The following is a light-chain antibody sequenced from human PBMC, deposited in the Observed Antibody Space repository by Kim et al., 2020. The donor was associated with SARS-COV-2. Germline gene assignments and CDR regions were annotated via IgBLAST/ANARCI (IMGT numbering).Light chain of an antibody. CDR2: GAS. CDR1: QTVSSS. CDR3: QQYYNWPRT. V-gene: IGKV3-15*01. Sequence: ETVMTQSPATLSVSPGERVTLSCRASQTVSSSLAWYQQKPGQAPRLLIYGASARATGTPARFSGSASGTEFTPTISSLQSEDFAVYYCQQYYNWPRTFGQGTKVDIK. J-gene: IGKJ1*01.